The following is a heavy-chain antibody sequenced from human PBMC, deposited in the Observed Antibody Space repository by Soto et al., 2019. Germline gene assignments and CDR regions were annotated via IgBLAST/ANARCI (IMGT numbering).Heavy chain of an antibody. Sequence: QVQLAQSWAEVRKPGSSVKVSCRASGGSFSDFAFSWVRQAPGQGLEWMGGIIPMFAATKYAQRFQDRVTITARASSKTVYVALSSLTSDDSAVYYCARGGIVAVPAALSSYDDYTNYRFDSWGQGTLVSV. CDR3: ARGGIVAVPAALSSYDDYTNYRFDS. V-gene: IGHV1-69*01. CDR1: GGSFSDFA. D-gene: IGHD2-15*01. CDR2: IIPMFAAT. J-gene: IGHJ4*02.